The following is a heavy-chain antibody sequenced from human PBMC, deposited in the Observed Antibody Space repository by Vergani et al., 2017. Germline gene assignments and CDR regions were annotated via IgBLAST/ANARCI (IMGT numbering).Heavy chain of an antibody. J-gene: IGHJ4*02. D-gene: IGHD3-9*01. CDR3: AREGADRYFDWLLSGNFDY. Sequence: QVQLVESGGGVVQPGRSLRLSCAASGFTFSSYAMHWVRLAPGKGLEWVAVISYDGSNKYYADSVKGRFTISRDNSKNTLYLQMNSLRAEDTAVYYCAREGADRYFDWLLSGNFDYWGQGTLVTVSS. CDR1: GFTFSSYA. V-gene: IGHV3-30*04. CDR2: ISYDGSNK.